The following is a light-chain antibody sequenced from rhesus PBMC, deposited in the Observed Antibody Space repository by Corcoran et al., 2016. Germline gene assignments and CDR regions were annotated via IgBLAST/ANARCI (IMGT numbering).Light chain of an antibody. CDR1: QSISSW. V-gene: IGKV1-22*01. Sequence: DIQMTQSPSSLSASVGDTVTITCRASQSISSWLAWYQLNPGKAPKLLNSKASTFQSGVPSRFRGSGSGTDLPLTISSLQSEDFATYDCQQCSSSPLTFGGGTRVELK. CDR2: KAS. CDR3: QQCSSSPLT. J-gene: IGKJ4*01.